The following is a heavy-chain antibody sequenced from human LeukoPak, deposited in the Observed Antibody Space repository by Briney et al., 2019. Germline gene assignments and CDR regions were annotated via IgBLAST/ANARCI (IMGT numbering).Heavy chain of an antibody. V-gene: IGHV3-53*01. D-gene: IGHD3-22*01. CDR3: AREPGGTYYYDSSGYYDY. CDR1: GGSLTSTYYY. J-gene: IGHJ4*02. CDR2: IYSGGST. Sequence: ETLSLTCTVSGGSLTSTYYYWGWIRQPPGKGLEWVSVIYSGGSTYYADSVKGRFTISRDNSKNTLYLQMNSLRAEDTAVYYCAREPGGTYYYDSSGYYDYWGQGTLVTVSS.